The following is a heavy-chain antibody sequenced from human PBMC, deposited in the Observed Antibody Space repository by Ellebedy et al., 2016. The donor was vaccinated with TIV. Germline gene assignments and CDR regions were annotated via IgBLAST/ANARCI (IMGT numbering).Heavy chain of an antibody. Sequence: GESLKISCEASGFIFSNYGMHSVRQAPGKGLEWVAFTWYDGGNKYYADSVKGRFTISRDNSKDTLYLQMNNLGAEDTAVYYCARDRHVDRGDCLDYWGQGTLVTVSS. V-gene: IGHV3-33*01. CDR3: ARDRHVDRGDCLDY. CDR1: GFIFSNYG. CDR2: TWYDGGNK. J-gene: IGHJ4*02. D-gene: IGHD2-21*02.